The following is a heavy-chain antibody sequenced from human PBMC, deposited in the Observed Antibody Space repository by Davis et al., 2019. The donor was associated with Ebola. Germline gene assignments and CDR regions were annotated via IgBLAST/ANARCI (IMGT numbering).Heavy chain of an antibody. CDR3: ERAVFHEVLDY. V-gene: IGHV3-30*04. Sequence: GESLKISCVASGFTFRYYAMHWVRQAPGKGLEWVAVVSHSERETFYADSVKGRFTISRDNSENTLYLQMNSLTADDTALYYCERAVFHEVLDYWGQGTPVTVSS. CDR1: GFTFRYYA. D-gene: IGHD3-3*01. CDR2: VSHSERET. J-gene: IGHJ4*02.